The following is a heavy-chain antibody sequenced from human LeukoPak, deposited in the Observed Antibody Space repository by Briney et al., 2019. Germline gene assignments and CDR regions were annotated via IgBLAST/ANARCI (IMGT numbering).Heavy chain of an antibody. D-gene: IGHD2-15*01. J-gene: IGHJ4*02. Sequence: PSETLSLTCAVYGGSFSGYYWSWIRQPPGKGLEWIGEINHSGSTNYNPSLKSRVTISVDTSKNQFSLKLSSVTAADTAVYYCARLTPDLLRDIVVVVAATGFDYWGQGTLVTVSS. CDR2: INHSGST. CDR1: GGSFSGYY. V-gene: IGHV4-34*01. CDR3: ARLTPDLLRDIVVVVAATGFDY.